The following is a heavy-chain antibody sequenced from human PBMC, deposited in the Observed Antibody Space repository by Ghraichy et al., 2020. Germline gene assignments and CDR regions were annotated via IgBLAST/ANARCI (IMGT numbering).Heavy chain of an antibody. D-gene: IGHD1-26*01. CDR1: GFTVSSNY. J-gene: IGHJ4*02. CDR2: IYSGGST. Sequence: ESLNISCAASGFTVSSNYMSWVRQAPGKGLEWVSVIYSGGSTYYADSVKGRFTISRHNSKNTLYLQMNSLRAEGTAVYYCARGGATTDPFDYWGQGTLVTVSS. CDR3: ARGGATTDPFDY. V-gene: IGHV3-53*04.